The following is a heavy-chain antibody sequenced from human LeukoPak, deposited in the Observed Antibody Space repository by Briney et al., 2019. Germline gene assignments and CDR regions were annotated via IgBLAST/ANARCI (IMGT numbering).Heavy chain of an antibody. Sequence: GGSLRLSCVVSGFTFSTYAMSWVRQAPGKGLEWVSYADSVKGRFTVSRDNSKNTLYLQMNSLRAEDTAVYYCAKDGGLWVSAHWGDSWGRGTLVTVSS. CDR3: AKDGGLWVSAHWGDS. CDR1: GFTFSTYA. D-gene: IGHD7-27*01. J-gene: IGHJ4*02. V-gene: IGHV3-23*01.